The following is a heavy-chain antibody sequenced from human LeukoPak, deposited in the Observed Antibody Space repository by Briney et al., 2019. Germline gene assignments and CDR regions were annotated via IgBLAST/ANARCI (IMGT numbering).Heavy chain of an antibody. V-gene: IGHV1-2*02. CDR1: GYTFTGYY. D-gene: IGHD4-17*01. Sequence: ASVKVSCKASGYTFTGYYMHWVRQAPGQGLEWMGWINPNSGGTNYAQKFQGRVTMTRDTSISTAYMELSRLRSDDTAVYYCARDQGDDYGDYGRFLFDYWGQGTLVTVSS. J-gene: IGHJ4*02. CDR3: ARDQGDDYGDYGRFLFDY. CDR2: INPNSGGT.